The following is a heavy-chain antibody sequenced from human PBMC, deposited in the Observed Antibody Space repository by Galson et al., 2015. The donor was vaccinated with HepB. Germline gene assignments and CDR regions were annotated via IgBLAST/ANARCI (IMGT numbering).Heavy chain of an antibody. V-gene: IGHV1-69*13. CDR2: IIPIFGTA. CDR1: AGTFSSYA. Sequence: SVKVSCKASAGTFSSYAISWVRQAPGQGLEWMGGIIPIFGTANYAQKFQGRVTITADESTSTAYMELSRLRSEDTAVYYCARAGRGSYYQMTIGWFDPWGQGTLVTVSS. CDR3: ARAGRGSYYQMTIGWFDP. J-gene: IGHJ5*02. D-gene: IGHD1-26*01.